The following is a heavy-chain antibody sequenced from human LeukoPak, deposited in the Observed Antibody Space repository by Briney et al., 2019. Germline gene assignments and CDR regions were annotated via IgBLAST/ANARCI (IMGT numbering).Heavy chain of an antibody. Sequence: GGSLRLSCAASGFTVSSNYMSWVRQAPGKGLEWVANIKQDGSEKYYVDSVKGRFTISRDNAKNSLYLQMNSLRAEDTAVYYCGRVGGRSKAAKGDAFDIWGQGTMVTVSS. CDR1: GFTVSSNY. D-gene: IGHD6-6*01. CDR3: GRVGGRSKAAKGDAFDI. CDR2: IKQDGSEK. J-gene: IGHJ3*02. V-gene: IGHV3-7*01.